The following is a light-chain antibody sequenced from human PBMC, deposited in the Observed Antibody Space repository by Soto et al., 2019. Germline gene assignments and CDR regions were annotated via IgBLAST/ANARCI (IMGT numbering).Light chain of an antibody. V-gene: IGKV1-5*01. J-gene: IGKJ1*01. CDR2: DAS. CDR1: QSISTW. CDR3: QQYNDYWT. Sequence: GDRVTSTCRASQSISTWLAWYQQKPGKAPKLLIFDASNLESGVPSRFGGGGSGTEFTLTISSLQPDDFATYFRQQYNDYWTFGQGTKVDIK.